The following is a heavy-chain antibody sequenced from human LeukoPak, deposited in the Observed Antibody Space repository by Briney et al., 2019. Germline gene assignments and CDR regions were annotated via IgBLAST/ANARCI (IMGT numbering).Heavy chain of an antibody. Sequence: SETLSLTCTVPVGSISGYYWSWMRQHPGEGLRWVGHIYYSVSANYNPSLKSRVTISVDPSTSPFSLKLSSVTAADTGVYYCERDRIYSQRSGWYRDPNWFDPWGQGTLVTVSS. D-gene: IGHD6-19*01. CDR1: VGSISGYY. CDR2: IYYSVSA. V-gene: IGHV4-59*01. J-gene: IGHJ5*02. CDR3: ERDRIYSQRSGWYRDPNWFDP.